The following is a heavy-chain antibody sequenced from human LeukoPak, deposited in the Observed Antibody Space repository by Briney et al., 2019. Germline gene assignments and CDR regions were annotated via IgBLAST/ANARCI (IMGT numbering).Heavy chain of an antibody. D-gene: IGHD3-22*01. J-gene: IGHJ6*03. CDR1: GYTFTSYG. Sequence: ASVKVSRKASGYTFTSYGISWVRQAPGQGLEWMGWISAYNGNTNYAQKLQGRVTMTTDTSTSTAYMELRSLRSDDTAVYYCARVSGYYPYYYYYMDVWGKGTTVTVSS. CDR2: ISAYNGNT. CDR3: ARVSGYYPYYYYYMDV. V-gene: IGHV1-18*01.